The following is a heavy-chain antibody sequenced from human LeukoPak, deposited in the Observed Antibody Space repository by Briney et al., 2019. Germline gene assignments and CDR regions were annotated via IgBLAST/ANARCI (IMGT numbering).Heavy chain of an antibody. D-gene: IGHD4-17*01. CDR2: IYYSGTT. Sequence: PSETLSLTCSVSGDYISRGEYYWRWIRPPPGKGLEWSGYIYYSGTTYYNPSLESRVTISVDTSKNQFSVKLSSVTAADTAVYYCARHHDYGDFTGVSYFDYWGQGTLVTVSS. V-gene: IGHV4-30-4*02. J-gene: IGHJ4*02. CDR3: ARHHDYGDFTGVSYFDY. CDR1: GDYISRGEYY.